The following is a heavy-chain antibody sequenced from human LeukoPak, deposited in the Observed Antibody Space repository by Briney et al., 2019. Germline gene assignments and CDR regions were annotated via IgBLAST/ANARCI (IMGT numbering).Heavy chain of an antibody. CDR1: GYTFTSYA. V-gene: IGHV1-69*13. CDR3: ARDLRAGSFDY. D-gene: IGHD6-19*01. CDR2: IIPIFGTA. J-gene: IGHJ4*02. Sequence: GASVKVSCKASGYTFTSYAMNWVRQAPGQGLEWMGGIIPIFGTANYAQKFQGRVTITADESTSTAYMELSSLRSEDTAVYYCARDLRAGSFDYWGQGTLVTVSS.